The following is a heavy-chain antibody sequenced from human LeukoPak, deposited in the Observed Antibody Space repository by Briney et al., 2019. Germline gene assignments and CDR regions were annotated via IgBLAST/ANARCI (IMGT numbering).Heavy chain of an antibody. CDR3: ARRVRYPYYYGMDV. J-gene: IGHJ6*02. Sequence: SETLSLTCTVSGGSISSYYWSWIRQPPGKGLEWIGCIYYSGSTNYNHSLKSRVTISVDTSKNQFSLKLSSVTAADTAVYYCARRVRYPYYYGMDVWGQGTTVTVSS. D-gene: IGHD3-9*01. CDR1: GGSISSYY. V-gene: IGHV4-59*08. CDR2: IYYSGST.